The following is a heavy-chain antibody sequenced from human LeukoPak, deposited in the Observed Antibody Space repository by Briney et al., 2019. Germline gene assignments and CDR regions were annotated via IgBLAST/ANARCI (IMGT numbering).Heavy chain of an antibody. CDR1: EFTFTSYE. V-gene: IGHV3-7*05. Sequence: GGSLRLSCAASEFTFTSYELSWVRQAPGKGLEWVANIKQDGSEQYYVDSVKGRFTISRDNAKNSLYLQMNSLRAEDTAVYYCVRDWAYSTFWDRFDYWGQGTLVTVSS. D-gene: IGHD6-13*01. CDR3: VRDWAYSTFWDRFDY. CDR2: IKQDGSEQ. J-gene: IGHJ4*02.